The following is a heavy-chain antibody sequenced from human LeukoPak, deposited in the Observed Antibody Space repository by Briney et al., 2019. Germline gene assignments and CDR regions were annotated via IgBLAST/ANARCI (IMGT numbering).Heavy chain of an antibody. D-gene: IGHD6-13*01. CDR1: GFTFSSYW. Sequence: PGGSLRLSCAASGFTFSSYWMSWVRQAPGKGLEWVANIKQDGSEKYYVDSVKGRFTISRDNAKNSLYLQMNSLRAEDTAVYYCANIAALGDDYYYYYMDVWGKGTTVTISS. CDR2: IKQDGSEK. V-gene: IGHV3-7*01. J-gene: IGHJ6*03. CDR3: ANIAALGDDYYYYYMDV.